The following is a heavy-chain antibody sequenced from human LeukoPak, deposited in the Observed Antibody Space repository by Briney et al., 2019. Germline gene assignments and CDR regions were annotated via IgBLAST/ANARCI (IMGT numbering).Heavy chain of an antibody. CDR3: ARDSLYYDFWSGYYIRGSRYYYGMDV. CDR2: IYTSGST. Sequence: SETLSLTCAVYGGSFSGYYWSWIRQPAGKGLEWIGRIYTSGSTNYNPSLKSRVTMSVDTSKNQFSLKLSSVTAADTAVYYCARDSLYYDFWSGYYIRGSRYYYGMDVWGQGTTVTVSS. J-gene: IGHJ6*02. D-gene: IGHD3-3*01. V-gene: IGHV4-4*07. CDR1: GGSFSGYY.